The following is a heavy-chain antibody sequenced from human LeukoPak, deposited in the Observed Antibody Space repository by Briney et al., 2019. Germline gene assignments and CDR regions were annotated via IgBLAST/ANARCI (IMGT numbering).Heavy chain of an antibody. CDR1: GYTFTSYY. Sequence: GASVKVSCKASGYTFTSYYMHWVRQAPGQGLEWMGIINPSGGSISYAQKLQGRVTMTTDTSTSTAYMELRSLRSDDTAVYYCARDEEYYDFWSGRYYFDYWGQGTLVTVSS. J-gene: IGHJ4*02. CDR2: INPSGGSI. V-gene: IGHV1-46*01. CDR3: ARDEEYYDFWSGRYYFDY. D-gene: IGHD3-3*01.